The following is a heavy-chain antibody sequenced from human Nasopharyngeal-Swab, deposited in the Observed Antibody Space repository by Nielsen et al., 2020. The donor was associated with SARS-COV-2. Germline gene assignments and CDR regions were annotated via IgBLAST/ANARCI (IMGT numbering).Heavy chain of an antibody. CDR3: ARIYTRRCTNNICIGYFDY. J-gene: IGHJ4*02. D-gene: IGHD2-15*01. V-gene: IGHV4-30-2*01. Sequence: SETLSLTCAVSGASITSAGYSWNWIRQPPGKDLEWLGYINHSGNTHYNPSLWGRVTISEDTSSHQFSLTLTSVTAADTATYYCARIYTRRCTNNICIGYFDYWGQGALVTVSS. CDR1: GASITSAGYS. CDR2: INHSGNT.